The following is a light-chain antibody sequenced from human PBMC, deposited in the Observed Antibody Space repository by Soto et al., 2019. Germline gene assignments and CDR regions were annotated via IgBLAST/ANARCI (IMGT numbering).Light chain of an antibody. CDR2: GAS. CDR3: QQFGISPWT. CDR1: QSISSSY. J-gene: IGKJ1*01. Sequence: EIVLTQSPGTLSLSPGERATLSSRTSQSISSSYLTWYQQKLGQAPRLLIYGASSRATGIPDRFSGSGSGTDFTLTIRRLEPEDFAVYYCQQFGISPWTFGQGTKVDIK. V-gene: IGKV3-20*01.